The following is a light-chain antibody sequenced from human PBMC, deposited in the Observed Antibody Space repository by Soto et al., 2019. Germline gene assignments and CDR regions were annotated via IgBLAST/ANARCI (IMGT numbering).Light chain of an antibody. CDR2: EVS. J-gene: IGLJ1*01. V-gene: IGLV2-14*01. CDR1: SSDVGGYNY. CDR3: SSYISSNTRV. Sequence: QSALTQPASVSGSPGQSITISCTGTSSDVGGYNYVSWYQQHPGKAPKLMIYEVSNRPSGVSNRFSGSKSDNTASLTISGLQAEDEADYYCSSYISSNTRVFGTGTKLTVL.